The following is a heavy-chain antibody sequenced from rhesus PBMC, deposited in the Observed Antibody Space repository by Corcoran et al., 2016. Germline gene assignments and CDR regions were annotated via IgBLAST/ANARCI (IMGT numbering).Heavy chain of an antibody. Sequence: EVLLVESGGGSVQPGGSLRLSCAASGFTFSNDWMSWVSQAPGKGLDWVGRIKSEADGGTVAYAESVKGRFTISRDDSKNTLYLQMNSLKTEDTAVYYCTRNGVTFDYWGQGVLVTVSS. J-gene: IGHJ4*01. CDR1: GFTFSNDW. CDR3: TRNGVTFDY. D-gene: IGHD3-34*01. CDR2: IKSEADGGTV. V-gene: IGHV3-16*02.